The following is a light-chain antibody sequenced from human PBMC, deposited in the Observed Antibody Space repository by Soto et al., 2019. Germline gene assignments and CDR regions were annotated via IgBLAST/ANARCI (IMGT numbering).Light chain of an antibody. CDR2: DAP. J-gene: IGKJ4*01. CDR1: QTVGSY. Sequence: EIVLTQSPATLSLSPGERATLSCRASQTVGSYLAWYQQKAGQAPRPLIYDAPNRAPGIPARFSGSGSGTDFTLTISSLSPEDFAVYCCHQRSSRRLTSGGGTKVEI. V-gene: IGKV3-11*01. CDR3: HQRSSRRLT.